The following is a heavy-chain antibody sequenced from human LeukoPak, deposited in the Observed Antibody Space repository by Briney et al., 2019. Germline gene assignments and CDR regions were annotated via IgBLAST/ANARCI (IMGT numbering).Heavy chain of an antibody. V-gene: IGHV4-4*07. D-gene: IGHD7-27*01. CDR2: IYTSGST. CDR3: ARLPWGVYYFDY. J-gene: IGHJ4*02. Sequence: SETLSLTCTVSGGSISSYYWSWIRQPAGKGLEWIGRIYTSGSTNYNPSLKSRVTISVDKSKNQFSLKLSPVTAADTAVYYCARLPWGVYYFDYWGQGTLVTVSS. CDR1: GGSISSYY.